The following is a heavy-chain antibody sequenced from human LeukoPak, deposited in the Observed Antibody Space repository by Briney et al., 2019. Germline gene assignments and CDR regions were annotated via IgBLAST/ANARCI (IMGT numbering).Heavy chain of an antibody. CDR2: IRSKAYGGTT. D-gene: IGHD3-10*01. J-gene: IGHJ4*02. CDR1: GFTFGDYA. Sequence: GGSLRLSCTASGFTFGDYAMSWVRQAPGKGLEWVGFIRSKAYGGTTEYAASVKGRFTTSRDDSKSIAYLQMNSLKTEDTAVYYCTREFYGSGSYSVTFDYWGQGTLVTVSS. CDR3: TREFYGSGSYSVTFDY. V-gene: IGHV3-49*04.